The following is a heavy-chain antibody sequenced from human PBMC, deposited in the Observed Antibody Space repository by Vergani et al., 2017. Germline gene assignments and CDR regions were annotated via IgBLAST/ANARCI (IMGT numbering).Heavy chain of an antibody. V-gene: IGHV1-46*01. CDR2: INPSGGST. CDR3: ARDDGSGVLDY. Sequence: QVQLVQSGAEVKKPGASVKVSCKASGYTFINYYIHWVRQAPGQGLEWMGIINPSGGSTSYAQKFQGRVTMTRDTSASTAYMELSSLRSEDTAVYYCARDDGSGVLDYWGQGTLVTVSS. D-gene: IGHD3-10*01. J-gene: IGHJ4*02. CDR1: GYTFINYY.